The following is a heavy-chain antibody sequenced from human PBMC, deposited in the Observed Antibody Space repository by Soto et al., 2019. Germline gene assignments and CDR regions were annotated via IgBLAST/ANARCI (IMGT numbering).Heavy chain of an antibody. D-gene: IGHD3-3*01. J-gene: IGHJ3*01. CDR1: GGSISTYY. CDR3: ARQIGDDPFDV. V-gene: IGHV4-4*09. Sequence: SETLSLTCTVSGGSISTYYWNWIRQSPGKGLEWIGYIYRTGSTHYNPSLNSRVAISLDTSRNKFSLKLHSVTAADTAVYFCARQIGDDPFDVWGQGTMVTVSS. CDR2: IYRTGST.